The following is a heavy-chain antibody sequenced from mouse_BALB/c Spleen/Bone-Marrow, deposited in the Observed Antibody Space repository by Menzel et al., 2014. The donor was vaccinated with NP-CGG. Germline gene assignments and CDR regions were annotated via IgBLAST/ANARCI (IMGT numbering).Heavy chain of an antibody. CDR3: AFYYYGSSLFAY. CDR1: GFNIKDTY. D-gene: IGHD1-1*01. CDR2: IDPANGNT. J-gene: IGHJ3*01. V-gene: IGHV14-3*02. Sequence: EVKLQESGAELVKPGASVKLSCTASGFNIKDTYMHWVKQWPEQGLEWIGRIDPANGNTKYDPKFQGKATITADTSSNTAYLQLSSLTSEDTAVYYCAFYYYGSSLFAYWGQGTLVTVSA.